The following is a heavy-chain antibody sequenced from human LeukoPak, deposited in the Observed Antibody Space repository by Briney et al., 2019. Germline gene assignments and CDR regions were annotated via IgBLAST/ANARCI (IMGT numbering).Heavy chain of an antibody. J-gene: IGHJ4*02. CDR2: INPSGGST. CDR1: GYTFTSYY. CDR3: ARWIQLWLGD. Sequence: ATVKVSCKASGYTFTSYYMHWVRQAPGQGLEWMGIINPSGGSTSYAQKFQGRVTITADESTSTAYMELSSLRSEDTAVYYCARWIQLWLGDWGQGTLVTVSS. D-gene: IGHD5-18*01. V-gene: IGHV1-46*01.